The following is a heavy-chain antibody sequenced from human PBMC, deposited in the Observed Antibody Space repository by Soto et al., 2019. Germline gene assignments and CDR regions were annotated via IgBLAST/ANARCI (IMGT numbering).Heavy chain of an antibody. V-gene: IGHV1-8*01. J-gene: IGHJ6*02. CDR2: MNPNSGNT. Sequence: ASVKVSCKASGYTFTSYDINWVRQATGQGLEWMGWMNPNSGNTGYAQKFQGRVTMTRNTSISTAYMELSSLRSEDTAVYYCARGRYYDFWSGYYAHYYYYGMDLWGQGTTVTVSS. D-gene: IGHD3-3*01. CDR1: GYTFTSYD. CDR3: ARGRYYDFWSGYYAHYYYYGMDL.